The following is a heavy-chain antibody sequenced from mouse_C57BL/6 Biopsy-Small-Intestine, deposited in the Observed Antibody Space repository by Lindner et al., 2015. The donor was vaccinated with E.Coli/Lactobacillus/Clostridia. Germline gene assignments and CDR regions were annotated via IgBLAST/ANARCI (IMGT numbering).Heavy chain of an antibody. CDR3: ARDRVEMTTIPGYFDN. CDR2: IIPLIGRP. J-gene: IGHJ2*01. Sequence: SVKVSCKASGGSFSNFGLNWIRQAPEQGPEWMGGIIPLIGRPKYAPRFQARLTITADDSTTTVYMELTSLTSEDTAVYYCARDRVEMTTIPGYFDNWGQGTLVTVSS. CDR1: GGSFSNFG. D-gene: IGHD6-1*01. V-gene: IGHV14-2*02.